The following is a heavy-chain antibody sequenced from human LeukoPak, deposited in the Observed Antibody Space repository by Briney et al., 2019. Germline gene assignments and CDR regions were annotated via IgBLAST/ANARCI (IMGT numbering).Heavy chain of an antibody. V-gene: IGHV3-30*02. CDR3: ALSWDTAMAIDY. CDR1: GFTFSSYG. Sequence: GGSLRLSCAASGFTFSSYGMHWVRQAPGKGLEWVAVIWYGGSNKYYADSVKGRFTISRDNSKNTLYLQMNSLRAEDTAVYYCALSWDTAMAIDYWGQGTLVTGSS. D-gene: IGHD5-18*01. J-gene: IGHJ4*02. CDR2: IWYGGSNK.